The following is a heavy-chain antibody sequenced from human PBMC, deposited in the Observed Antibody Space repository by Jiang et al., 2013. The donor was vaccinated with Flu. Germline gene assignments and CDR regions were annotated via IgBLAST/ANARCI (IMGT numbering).Heavy chain of an antibody. D-gene: IGHD3-3*01. J-gene: IGHJ5*02. CDR3: ARTQEGYYDFWSGYFWFDP. V-gene: IGHV2-70*01. Sequence: KPTQTLTLTCTFSGFSLSTSGMCVSWIRQPPGKALEWLALIDWDDDKYYSTSLKTRLTISKDTSKNQVVLTMTNMDPVDTATYYCARTQEGYYDFWSGYFWFDPWGQGALVTVSS. CDR1: GFSLSTSGMC. CDR2: IDWDDDK.